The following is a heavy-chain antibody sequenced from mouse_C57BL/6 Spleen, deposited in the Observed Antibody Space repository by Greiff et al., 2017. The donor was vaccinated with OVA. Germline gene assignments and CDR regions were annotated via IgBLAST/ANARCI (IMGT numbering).Heavy chain of an antibody. Sequence: QVQLQQPGAELVRPGSSVKLSCKASGYTFTSYWMHWVKQRPIQGLEWIGNIDPSDSETHYNQKFKDKATLTVDKSSSTAYMQLSSLTSEDSAVYYCARSGYSNYVGYFDVWGTGTTVTDSS. V-gene: IGHV1-52*01. CDR1: GYTFTSYW. CDR3: ARSGYSNYVGYFDV. CDR2: IDPSDSET. J-gene: IGHJ1*03. D-gene: IGHD2-5*01.